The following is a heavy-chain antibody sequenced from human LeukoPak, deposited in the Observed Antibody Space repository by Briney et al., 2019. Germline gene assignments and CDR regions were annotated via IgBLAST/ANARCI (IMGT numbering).Heavy chain of an antibody. CDR3: ARGFWAGFYYFDY. CDR1: GFTFSKYA. CDR2: ISSNGDNT. J-gene: IGHJ4*02. V-gene: IGHV3-64*01. D-gene: IGHD3-16*01. Sequence: PGGSLRLSCAASGFTFSKYAIHWVRQAPGKGLEYVSGISSNGDNTYYANSVKGRFTISRDNSKNTLALQMGSLRTEDMAVYYCARGFWAGFYYFDYWGQGTLVTVSS.